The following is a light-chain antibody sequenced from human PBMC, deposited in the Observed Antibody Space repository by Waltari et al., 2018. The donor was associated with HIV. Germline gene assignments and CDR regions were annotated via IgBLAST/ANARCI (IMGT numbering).Light chain of an antibody. J-gene: IGLJ3*02. CDR3: YSTESNGNHRV. V-gene: IGLV3-10*01. CDR2: EDI. CDR1: TLPKKY. Sequence: SYELTQPPPVSVSPGQTARITCSGDTLPKKYTNWYQQKSGQAPVLVIYEDIKRPSGIPEGFSGSSSGTMAILTISGAQVEDEADYYCYSTESNGNHRVFGGGTKLTVL.